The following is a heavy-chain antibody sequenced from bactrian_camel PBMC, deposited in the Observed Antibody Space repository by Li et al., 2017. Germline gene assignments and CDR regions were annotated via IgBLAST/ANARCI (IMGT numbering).Heavy chain of an antibody. CDR3: ATASICRNLGRHGA. CDR2: IERTGTT. D-gene: IGHD4*01. Sequence: GREGVGRIERTGTTTYADFVKHRFTISRDNAAMTLTLQMNSLKPEDTAKYYCATASICRNLGRHGAWGQGTQVTVS. J-gene: IGHJ4*01. V-gene: IGHV3S64*01.